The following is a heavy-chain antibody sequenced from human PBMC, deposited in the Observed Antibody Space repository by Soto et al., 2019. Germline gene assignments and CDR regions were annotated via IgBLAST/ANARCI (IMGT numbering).Heavy chain of an antibody. CDR2: ISYDGSNK. D-gene: IGHD3-22*01. CDR3: ARDFEDSSGYYYVLYYYGMDV. V-gene: IGHV3-30-3*01. J-gene: IGHJ6*02. Sequence: GGSLRLSCAASGFTFSSYAMHWVRQAPGKGLEWVAVISYDGSNKYYADSVKGRFTISRDISKNTLYLQMNSLRAEDTAVYYCARDFEDSSGYYYVLYYYGMDVWGPGPTVTVSS. CDR1: GFTFSSYA.